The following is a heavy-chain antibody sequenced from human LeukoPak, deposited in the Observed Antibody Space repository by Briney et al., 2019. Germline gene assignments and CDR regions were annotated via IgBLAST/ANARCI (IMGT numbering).Heavy chain of an antibody. CDR3: AKIGYGDYFEN. D-gene: IGHD4-17*01. CDR1: GFTFSDYY. V-gene: IGHV3-11*01. Sequence: GGSLRLSCAASGFTFSDYYMTWIRQAPGKGPEWVSYISPSGSTIYYADSVKGQFTISRDNAKNSLYLQMNSLRVEDTAVYYCAKIGYGDYFENWGQGTLDTVST. CDR2: ISPSGSTI. J-gene: IGHJ4*02.